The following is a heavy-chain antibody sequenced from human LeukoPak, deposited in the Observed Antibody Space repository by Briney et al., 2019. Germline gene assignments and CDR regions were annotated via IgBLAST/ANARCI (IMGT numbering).Heavy chain of an antibody. J-gene: IGHJ4*02. CDR3: ARDRPNYYGSDGHYYRRDGDY. CDR2: ITSRGESM. Sequence: PGGSLRLSCAASGFTFSIYAMSWVRQAPGKGLQWVSSITSRGESMWYVDSVKGRFTITRDNSENTLYLEMHSLRAEDTAVYYCARDRPNYYGSDGHYYRRDGDYWGRGTLVSVSS. V-gene: IGHV3-23*01. CDR1: GFTFSIYA. D-gene: IGHD3-22*01.